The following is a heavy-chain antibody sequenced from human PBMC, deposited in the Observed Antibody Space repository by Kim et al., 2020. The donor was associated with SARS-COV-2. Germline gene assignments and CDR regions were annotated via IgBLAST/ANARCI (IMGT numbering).Heavy chain of an antibody. J-gene: IGHJ6*02. D-gene: IGHD4-17*01. CDR3: AKARVDYGDRNYYYYGMDV. Sequence: GGSLRLSCAASGFTFSSYAMSWVRQAPGKGLEWVSAISCSGGSTYYADSVKGRFTISRDNSKNTLYLQMNSLRAEDTAVYYCAKARVDYGDRNYYYYGMDVWGQGTTVTVSS. CDR1: GFTFSSYA. V-gene: IGHV3-23*01. CDR2: ISCSGGST.